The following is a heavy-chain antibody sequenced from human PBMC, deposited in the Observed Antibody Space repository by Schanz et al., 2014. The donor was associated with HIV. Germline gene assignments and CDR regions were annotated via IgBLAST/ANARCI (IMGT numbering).Heavy chain of an antibody. V-gene: IGHV3-74*02. CDR2: INNDGSST. Sequence: EVQLLESGGGLVQPGGSLRLSCAASGFTFSSYWMHWVRQVPGKGLVWVSRINNDGSSTSYADSVKGRFTISRDNSKNTLYLQMNSLRTEDTAVYYCAKVARWDYYGMDVWGQGTTVTVSS. CDR3: AKVARWDYYGMDV. D-gene: IGHD2-15*01. J-gene: IGHJ6*02. CDR1: GFTFSSYW.